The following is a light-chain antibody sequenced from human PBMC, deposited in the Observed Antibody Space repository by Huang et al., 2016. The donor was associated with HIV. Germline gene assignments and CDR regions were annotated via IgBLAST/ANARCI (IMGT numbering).Light chain of an antibody. V-gene: IGKV2D-29*02. CDR1: QSLLHGDGKTY. Sequence: DIVMTQTPLSLSVTPGQPASISCKSSQSLLHGDGKTYLSWYVQKPGQSPQLLIYEVTNRFSGEPDRASGSGAETDVTMKSSRVETVDVGVYYGMQSIQLSFGPGTKVDIK. CDR2: EVT. J-gene: IGKJ3*01. CDR3: MQSIQLS.